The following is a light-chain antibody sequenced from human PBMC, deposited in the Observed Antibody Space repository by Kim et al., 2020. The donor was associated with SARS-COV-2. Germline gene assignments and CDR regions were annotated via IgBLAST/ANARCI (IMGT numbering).Light chain of an antibody. CDR1: NIGSKH. Sequence: SVALGQTASITCGGDNIGSKHVHWYQQKAGQAPVLVIYRDSSRPAGIPERFSGSNSGNTATLTVSRAQAGDEADYYCQVWDNNTWVFGAGTQLTVL. V-gene: IGLV3-9*01. J-gene: IGLJ3*02. CDR3: QVWDNNTWV. CDR2: RDS.